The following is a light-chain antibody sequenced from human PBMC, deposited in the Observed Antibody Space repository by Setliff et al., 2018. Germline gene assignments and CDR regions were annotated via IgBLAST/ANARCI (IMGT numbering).Light chain of an antibody. Sequence: QSVLAQPASVSASPGQSVTISCTGTSSDVGGYNSVSWYQQHPGKGPRLMIYDVSKRPSGVSDRFSGSKSGNTASPTISGLQAEDEADYYCTSYTTYTTLVFGGGTKVTVL. V-gene: IGLV2-14*03. CDR1: SSDVGGYNS. CDR3: TSYTTYTTLV. J-gene: IGLJ2*01. CDR2: DVS.